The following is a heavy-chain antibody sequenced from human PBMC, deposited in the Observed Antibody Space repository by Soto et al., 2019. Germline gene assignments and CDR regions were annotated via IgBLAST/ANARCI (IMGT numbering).Heavy chain of an antibody. D-gene: IGHD3-9*01. Sequence: GGCLRLSCAASGFTFSSYAMRWVRQAPGKGLEWGSAISGSGGSTYYADSVKDRFTISRDNSTTTLYLNMNRLRAEDTAVYYCAKFTAEPEYFDSLSHYYYGMDVWGQGTTVTVSS. J-gene: IGHJ6*02. CDR2: ISGSGGST. V-gene: IGHV3-23*01. CDR3: AKFTAEPEYFDSLSHYYYGMDV. CDR1: GFTFSSYA.